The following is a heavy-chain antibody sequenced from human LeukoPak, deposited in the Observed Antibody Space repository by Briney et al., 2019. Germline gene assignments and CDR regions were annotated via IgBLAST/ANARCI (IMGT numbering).Heavy chain of an antibody. CDR3: ATSASSPTRHYYDSSGYYPFDP. CDR1: GSNCSSNW. J-gene: IGHJ5*02. V-gene: IGHV5-51*01. CDR2: IYAGDAET. D-gene: IGHD3-22*01. Sequence: GASLQFSCKGSGSNCSSNWIGWVREMAGKRLEGVVIIYAGDAETRYSPSFEGQVTFSVDTSTSTAYLQWSSLKASDTAMYYCATSASSPTRHYYDSSGYYPFDPWGQGTLVTVSS.